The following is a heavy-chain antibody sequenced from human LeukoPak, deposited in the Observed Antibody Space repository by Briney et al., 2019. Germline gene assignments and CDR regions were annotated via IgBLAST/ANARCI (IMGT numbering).Heavy chain of an antibody. CDR2: INHSGST. V-gene: IGHV4-34*01. Sequence: SETLSLTCADYGGSFSGYYWSWIRQPPGKGLEWIGEINHSGSTNYNPSLKSRVTISVDTSKNQFSLKLSSVTAADTAVYYCARGDYDFWSGYSGYYFDYWGQGTLVTVSS. CDR3: ARGDYDFWSGYSGYYFDY. J-gene: IGHJ4*02. CDR1: GGSFSGYY. D-gene: IGHD3-3*01.